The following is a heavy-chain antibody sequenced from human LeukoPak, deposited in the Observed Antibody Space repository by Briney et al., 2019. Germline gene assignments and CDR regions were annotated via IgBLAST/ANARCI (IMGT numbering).Heavy chain of an antibody. J-gene: IGHJ5*02. CDR1: GYTFTGYY. V-gene: IGHV1-2*02. D-gene: IGHD1-20*01. CDR2: INPSSGGA. CDR3: ARDHITGTNNWFDP. Sequence: ASLKVSCKASGYTFTGYYMNWVRQAPGQGLEWMSRINPSSGGANYAQKFQGRVTMTRDTSISTAYMELSRLRADDTAVYYCARDHITGTNNWFDPWGQGTLVTVSS.